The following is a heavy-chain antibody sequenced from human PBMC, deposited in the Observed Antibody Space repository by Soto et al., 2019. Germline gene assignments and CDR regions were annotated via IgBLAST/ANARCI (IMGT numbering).Heavy chain of an antibody. J-gene: IGHJ6*02. D-gene: IGHD3-3*01. CDR2: IIPIFGTA. Sequence: VKVSCKASGGTFSSYAISWVRQAPGQGLEWMGGIIPIFGTANYAQKSQGRVTITADKSTSTAYMELSSLRSEDTAVYYCASLPGGPYDFWSGYYGYYYYGMDVWGQGTTVTVSS. CDR3: ASLPGGPYDFWSGYYGYYYYGMDV. CDR1: GGTFSSYA. V-gene: IGHV1-69*13.